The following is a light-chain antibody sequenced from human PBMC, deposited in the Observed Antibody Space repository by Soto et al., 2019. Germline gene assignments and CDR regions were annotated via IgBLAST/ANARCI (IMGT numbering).Light chain of an antibody. Sequence: EIRFTQSPATLSLSPGEIATRSVRSSHSVSSYLAWYQQNPGQAPRLLIYDASNRATGIPGRFSGSGSATDFTLTINRLEPEDSAVYSCQQRSNWPSITFGQGARLAIK. CDR3: QQRSNWPSIT. V-gene: IGKV3-11*01. CDR1: HSVSSY. J-gene: IGKJ5*01. CDR2: DAS.